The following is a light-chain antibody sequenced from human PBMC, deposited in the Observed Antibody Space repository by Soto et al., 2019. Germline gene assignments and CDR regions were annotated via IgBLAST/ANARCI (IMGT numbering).Light chain of an antibody. Sequence: EIVLTQSPATLSLSPGERATLSCGASQSVSSYLAWYQQKPGQAPGLLIYDASNRATGIPARFSGSGSGTDFTLTISSLEPEDFAVYYCQQRSNWPGTFGQGTKVDIK. CDR3: QQRSNWPGT. CDR1: QSVSSY. J-gene: IGKJ1*01. CDR2: DAS. V-gene: IGKV3-11*01.